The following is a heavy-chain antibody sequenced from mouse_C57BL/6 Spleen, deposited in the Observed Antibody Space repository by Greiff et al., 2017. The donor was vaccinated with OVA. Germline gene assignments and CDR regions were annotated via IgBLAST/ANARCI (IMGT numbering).Heavy chain of an antibody. J-gene: IGHJ2*01. CDR3: AREITTVPLDY. Sequence: EVQLQQSGPELVKPGASVKISCKASGYTFTDYYMNWVKQSHGKSLEWIGDINPNNGGTSYNQKFKGKATLTVDKSSSTAYMELRSLTSEDSAVYYCAREITTVPLDYWGQGTTLTVSS. CDR2: INPNNGGT. CDR1: GYTFTDYY. V-gene: IGHV1-26*01. D-gene: IGHD1-1*01.